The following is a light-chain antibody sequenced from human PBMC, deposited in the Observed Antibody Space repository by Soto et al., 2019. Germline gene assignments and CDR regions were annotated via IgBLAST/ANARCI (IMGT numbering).Light chain of an antibody. CDR2: DVS. Sequence: SALTQPASVSGSPGQSITISCTGTCSDVGGYNYVSWYQQHPGKAPKLMIYDVSNRPSGVSNRFSGSKSGNTASLTISGLQAEDEADYYCSSYTSSSTLEFGGGTKLTVL. CDR3: SSYTSSSTLE. V-gene: IGLV2-14*01. J-gene: IGLJ3*02. CDR1: CSDVGGYNY.